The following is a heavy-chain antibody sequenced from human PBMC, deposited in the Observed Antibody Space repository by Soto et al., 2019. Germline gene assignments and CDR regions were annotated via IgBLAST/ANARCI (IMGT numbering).Heavy chain of an antibody. J-gene: IGHJ4*02. Sequence: LRLSCAASGFTFSNYWMHWVRQAPGKGVVWISRINDQGGSPTYADSVKGRFTISRDNSKNTLYLQMNSLRAEDTAVYYCARECGYDSSGSDYWGQGTLVTVSS. V-gene: IGHV3-74*01. CDR2: INDQGGSP. CDR3: ARECGYDSSGSDY. D-gene: IGHD3-22*01. CDR1: GFTFSNYW.